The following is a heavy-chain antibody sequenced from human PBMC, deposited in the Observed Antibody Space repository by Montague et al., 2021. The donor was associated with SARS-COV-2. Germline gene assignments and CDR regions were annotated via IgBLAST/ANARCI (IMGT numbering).Heavy chain of an antibody. Sequence: SETLSLTCTVSGGSISSYYWSWIRQPPGKGLEWIGHIYYSGSTNYNPSLKSRVTISVDTSKNQFSLKLSSVTAADTAVYYCARASVARKVLDYWGQGTLVTVSS. CDR1: GGSISSYY. D-gene: IGHD6-19*01. CDR2: IYYSGST. J-gene: IGHJ4*02. V-gene: IGHV4-59*01. CDR3: ARASVARKVLDY.